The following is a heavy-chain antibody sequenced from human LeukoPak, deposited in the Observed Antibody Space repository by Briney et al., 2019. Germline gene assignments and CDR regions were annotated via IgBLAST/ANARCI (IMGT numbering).Heavy chain of an antibody. CDR3: ARGRNGVTTAY. V-gene: IGHV1-8*01. CDR1: GYSFTSND. D-gene: IGHD1-26*01. J-gene: IGHJ4*02. CDR2: MNPNSGNT. Sequence: ASVTVSCKASGYSFTSNDINWVRQATGQGLEWMGWMNPNSGNTGYAQKFQGRVTMTRNTSISTAYMELSSLRSEDTAVYYCARGRNGVTTAYWGQGTLVTVSS.